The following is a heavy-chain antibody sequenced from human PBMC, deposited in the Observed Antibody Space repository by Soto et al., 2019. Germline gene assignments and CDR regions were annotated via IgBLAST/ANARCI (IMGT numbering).Heavy chain of an antibody. D-gene: IGHD4-17*01. CDR2: MNPNSGKT. J-gene: IGHJ4*02. CDR3: AADDYGDSYG. CDR1: GYTFTSYD. V-gene: IGHV1-8*01. Sequence: QVQLVQSGAEVKKPGASVKVSCTASGYTFTSYDFNWVRQATGQGLEWMGWMNPNSGKTGYAQKFQGRITMTWDTSISTAYMALGSLRSAGTAVYYCAADDYGDSYGWGQGTLVTVSS.